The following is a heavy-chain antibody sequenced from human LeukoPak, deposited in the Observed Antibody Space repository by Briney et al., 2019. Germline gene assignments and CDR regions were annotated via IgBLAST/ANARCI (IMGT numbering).Heavy chain of an antibody. CDR1: GFTFTSSA. CDR2: IVVGSGNT. V-gene: IGHV1-58*02. J-gene: IGHJ4*02. CDR3: AAMGGGYCSGGSCYSYFDY. D-gene: IGHD2-15*01. Sequence: AASVKVSCKASGFTFTSSAMQWVRQARGQRLEWIGWIVVGSGNTNYAQKFQERVTITRDMSTSTAYMELSSLRSEDTAVYYCAAMGGGYCSGGSCYSYFDYWGQGTLVTVSS.